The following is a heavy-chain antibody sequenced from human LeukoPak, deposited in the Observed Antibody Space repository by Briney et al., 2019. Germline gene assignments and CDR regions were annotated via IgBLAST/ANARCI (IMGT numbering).Heavy chain of an antibody. V-gene: IGHV3-66*02. CDR1: GFTVSTNF. D-gene: IGHD1-26*01. Sequence: GGSLRLSCAPSGFTVSTNFMRGVRQAPGRGLEWVSTIGRGAGTYYADSVKGRFTISRDNSKSTLYLQMSSLRAEDTAVYYCVKDVGASNYYFDYWGQGTLVTVSS. J-gene: IGHJ4*02. CDR3: VKDVGASNYYFDY. CDR2: IGRGAGT.